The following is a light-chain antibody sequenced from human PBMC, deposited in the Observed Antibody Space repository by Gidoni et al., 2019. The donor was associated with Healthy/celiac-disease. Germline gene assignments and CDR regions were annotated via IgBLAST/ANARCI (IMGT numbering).Light chain of an antibody. CDR2: DAS. V-gene: IGKV3-11*01. CDR1: QSVSSY. CDR3: QQRSNPMYT. Sequence: EIVLTQSPATLSLSPGERATLSCKASQSVSSYLAWYQHKPGQAPRLLIYDASNRATGIPARFSGSGSGTDFTLTISSLEPEDFAVYYCQQRSNPMYTFGQGTKLEIK. J-gene: IGKJ2*01.